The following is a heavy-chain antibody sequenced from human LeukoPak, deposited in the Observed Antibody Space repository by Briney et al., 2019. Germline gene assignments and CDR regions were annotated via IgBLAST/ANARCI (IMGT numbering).Heavy chain of an antibody. D-gene: IGHD3-16*01. CDR2: ISSSDNTI. CDR3: ARDHVWAFDI. CDR1: GFTFSSYQ. V-gene: IGHV3-48*03. Sequence: PGGSLRLSCAASGFTFSSYQMNWVRQAPGKGLEWISYISSSDNTIYYADSVKGRFTLSRDNTKNSLYLQMNSLRAEDTAVYYCARDHVWAFDIWGQGIMVTVSS. J-gene: IGHJ3*02.